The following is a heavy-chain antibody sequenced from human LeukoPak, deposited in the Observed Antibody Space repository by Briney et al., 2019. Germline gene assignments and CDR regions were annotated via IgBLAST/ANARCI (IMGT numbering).Heavy chain of an antibody. D-gene: IGHD3-22*01. CDR1: GFTFSSYA. CDR3: ALARYYYDSSGYFSY. V-gene: IGHV3-23*01. CDR2: ISGSGGST. J-gene: IGHJ4*02. Sequence: GGSLRLSCAASGFTFSSYAMSWVRQAPGKGLEWVSAISGSGGSTYYADSVKGRFTISRDNSKNTLYLQMNSLRADDTAVYYCALARYYYDSSGYFSYWGQGTLVTVSS.